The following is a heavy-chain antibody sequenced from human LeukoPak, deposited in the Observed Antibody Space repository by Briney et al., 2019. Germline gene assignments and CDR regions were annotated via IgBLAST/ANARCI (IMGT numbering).Heavy chain of an antibody. CDR2: INPSGGST. D-gene: IGHD3-22*01. V-gene: IGHV1-46*01. CDR1: GYTFTSYY. J-gene: IGHJ4*02. CDR3: ARDARHLYYYDSSGYADY. Sequence: ASVKVSCKASGYTFTSYYMHWVRQAPGQGLEWMGIINPSGGSTSYAQKFQGRVAMTRDTSTSTVYMELSSLRSEDTAVYYCARDARHLYYYDSSGYADYWGQGTLVTVSS.